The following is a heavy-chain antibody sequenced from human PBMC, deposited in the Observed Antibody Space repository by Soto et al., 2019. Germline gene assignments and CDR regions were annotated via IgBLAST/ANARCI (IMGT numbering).Heavy chain of an antibody. Sequence: EVQLLESGGGLVQPGGSLRLSCAASGFTFSSYAMSWVRQAPGKGLEWVSAISGSGDSTYYADSVKGRFIISRDNSKNTLYLQMNSLRAEDTAVYYCAKVARASGWNFDYWGQGTLVTVSS. V-gene: IGHV3-23*01. CDR2: ISGSGDST. D-gene: IGHD6-19*01. CDR3: AKVARASGWNFDY. J-gene: IGHJ4*02. CDR1: GFTFSSYA.